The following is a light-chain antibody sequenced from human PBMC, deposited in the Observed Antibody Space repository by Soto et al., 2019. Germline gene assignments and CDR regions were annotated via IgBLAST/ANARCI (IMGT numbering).Light chain of an antibody. Sequence: DIQMTQSPSALSASVGDRVTITCRASQSINSWLAWYQQKSGKAPKLLIYGASSLQSGVPLRFSGSGSGTDFTLAIISLQPEDSATDYCQQSYTAPGTFGQATKVDIK. CDR1: QSINSW. CDR2: GAS. V-gene: IGKV1-39*01. CDR3: QQSYTAPGT. J-gene: IGKJ1*01.